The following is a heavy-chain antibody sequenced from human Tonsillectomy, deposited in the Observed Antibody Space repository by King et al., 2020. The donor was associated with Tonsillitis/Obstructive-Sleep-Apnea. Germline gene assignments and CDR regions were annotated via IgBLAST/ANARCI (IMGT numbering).Heavy chain of an antibody. CDR1: GYTFTSYY. CDR2: INPSGGST. CDR3: ARDGKELGRSPYFDY. V-gene: IGHV1-46*01. Sequence: VQLVESGAEVKKPGASVKVSCKASGYTFTSYYMHWVRQAPGQGLEWMGIINPSGGSTSYAQKFQGRVTMTRDTSTSTVYMELSSLRSEDTAVYYCARDGKELGRSPYFDYWGQGTLVTVSS. J-gene: IGHJ4*02. D-gene: IGHD7-27*01.